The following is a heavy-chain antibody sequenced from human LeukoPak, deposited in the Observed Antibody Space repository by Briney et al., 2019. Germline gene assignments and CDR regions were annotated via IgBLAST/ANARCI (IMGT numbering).Heavy chain of an antibody. CDR1: GGTSSSYA. CDR3: ARAVDYYGSGSPPGYYYGMDV. V-gene: IGHV1-69*06. J-gene: IGHJ6*04. D-gene: IGHD3-10*01. Sequence: SVKVSCKASGGTSSSYAISWVRQAPGQGLEXXXXXXXXXXTANSAQKFQGRVTITADKSTSTAYMELSSLRSEDTAVYYCARAVDYYGSGSPPGYYYGMDVWGKGTTVTVSS. CDR2: XXXXXXTA.